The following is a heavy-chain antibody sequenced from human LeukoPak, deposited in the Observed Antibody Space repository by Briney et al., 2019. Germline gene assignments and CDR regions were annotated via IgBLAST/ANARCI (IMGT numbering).Heavy chain of an antibody. D-gene: IGHD1-26*01. CDR3: AKEPYSGSQLLDY. CDR2: ISTSGGST. Sequence: GGSLRLSCAASGFTFSSHAMSWVRQAPGKGLEWVSAISTSGGSTYYADSVKGRFTFSRDNSKNTLYLQMNGLRAEDTAVYYCAKEPYSGSQLLDYWGQGTLVTVSS. V-gene: IGHV3-23*01. CDR1: GFTFSSHA. J-gene: IGHJ4*02.